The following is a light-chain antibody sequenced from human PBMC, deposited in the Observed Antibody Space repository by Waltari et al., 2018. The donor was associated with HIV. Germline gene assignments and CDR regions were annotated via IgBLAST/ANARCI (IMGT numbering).Light chain of an antibody. CDR1: SSNIGSNH. Sequence: QSVLTQPPSASGTPGQRVTISCSGSSSNIGSNHVYWYQQLPGTAPKLLIYRKNQRPSGVPDRFSGSKSATSASLAISGLRSEDEADYYCAAWDDSLSVLVFGTGTKVTVL. CDR2: RKN. V-gene: IGLV1-47*01. CDR3: AAWDDSLSVLV. J-gene: IGLJ1*01.